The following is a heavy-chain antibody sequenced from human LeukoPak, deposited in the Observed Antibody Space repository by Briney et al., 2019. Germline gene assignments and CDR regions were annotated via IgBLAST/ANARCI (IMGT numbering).Heavy chain of an antibody. CDR2: IYIGGST. Sequence: GGSLRLSCAASGFTVSSNYMSWVRQAPGKGLEWVSVIYIGGSTYYADSVKGRFTISRDHSKNTLYLQMNSLRAEDTAVYYCAREEAYYDILTGYYRGAFDIWGQGTMVTVSS. V-gene: IGHV3-66*01. CDR1: GFTVSSNY. D-gene: IGHD3-9*01. CDR3: AREEAYYDILTGYYRGAFDI. J-gene: IGHJ3*02.